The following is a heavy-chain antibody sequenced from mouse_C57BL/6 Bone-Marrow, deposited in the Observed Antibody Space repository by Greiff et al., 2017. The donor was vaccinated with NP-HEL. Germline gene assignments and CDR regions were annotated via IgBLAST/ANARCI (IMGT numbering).Heavy chain of an antibody. V-gene: IGHV1-19*01. CDR1: GYTFTDYY. Sequence: VQLQQSGPVLVKPGASVKMSCKASGYTFTDYYMNWVKQSHGKSLEWIGVINPYNGGTSYNQKFKGKATLTVDKSSSTAYMELNSLTPEDSAVYYCARPPPGFAYWGQGTLVTVSA. CDR2: INPYNGGT. J-gene: IGHJ3*01. CDR3: ARPPPGFAY.